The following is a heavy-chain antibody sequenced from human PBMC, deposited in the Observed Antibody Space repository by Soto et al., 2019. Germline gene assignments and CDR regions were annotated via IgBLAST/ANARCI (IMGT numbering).Heavy chain of an antibody. CDR3: TNPQVYYGMDV. CDR1: GFTFSGSA. J-gene: IGHJ6*02. Sequence: GGSLRLSCAASGFTFSGSAVHWVRQASGNGLEWVGRIRSKANNYATAYAASVQGRFTIFRDDLKNTAYLQMNSLKTEDTAVYYCTNPQVYYGMDVWGQGTTVT. V-gene: IGHV3-73*01. CDR2: IRSKANNYAT.